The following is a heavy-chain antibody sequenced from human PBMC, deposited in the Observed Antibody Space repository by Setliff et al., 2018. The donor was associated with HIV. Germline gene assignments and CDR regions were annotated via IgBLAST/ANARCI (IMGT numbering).Heavy chain of an antibody. V-gene: IGHV4-31*01. Sequence: SETLSLTCTVSGGSISSGGYYWSWIRQHPGKGLEWIGYIYYSGSTYYNPSLKSLVTISVDTSKNQFSLKLSSVTAADTAVYYCARLRYYVSSGYLDYWGQGTLVTVSS. D-gene: IGHD3-22*01. CDR3: ARLRYYVSSGYLDY. CDR2: IYYSGST. CDR1: GGSISSGGYY. J-gene: IGHJ4*02.